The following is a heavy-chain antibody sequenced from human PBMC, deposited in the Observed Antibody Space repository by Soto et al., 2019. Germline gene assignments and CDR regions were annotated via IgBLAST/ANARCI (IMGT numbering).Heavy chain of an antibody. CDR1: GFSLSTSGVG. Sequence: QITLKESGPTLVKPTQTLTLTCTFSGFSLSTSGVGVGWIRQPPGKALEWLALIYWDDDKRYSPSLKSRLTLTKDTSKNQXXLXMXTMDPVDTATYYCAHSDPHYDILTGYYLHDHNWFDPWGQGTLVTVSS. J-gene: IGHJ5*02. CDR2: IYWDDDK. CDR3: AHSDPHYDILTGYYLHDHNWFDP. D-gene: IGHD3-9*01. V-gene: IGHV2-5*02.